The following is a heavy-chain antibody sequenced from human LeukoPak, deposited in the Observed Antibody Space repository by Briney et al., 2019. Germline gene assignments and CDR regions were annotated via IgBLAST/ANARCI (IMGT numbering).Heavy chain of an antibody. D-gene: IGHD3-22*01. V-gene: IGHV3-48*03. CDR1: GFTFSNFE. Sequence: GGSLRLSCAASGFTFSNFEMNWVRQAPGKGLEWVSYISRTGNTIYYADSVKGRFTISRDNSKNTLYLQMNSLRAEDTAIYYCAKIPFDSSGYYSGFDSWGQGTLVTVSS. CDR3: AKIPFDSSGYYSGFDS. J-gene: IGHJ4*02. CDR2: ISRTGNTI.